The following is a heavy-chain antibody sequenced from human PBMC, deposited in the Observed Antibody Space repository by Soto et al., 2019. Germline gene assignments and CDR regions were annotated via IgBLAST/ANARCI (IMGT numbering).Heavy chain of an antibody. J-gene: IGHJ4*02. Sequence: EVQLLESGGGLVQPGGSLRLSCAASGFTFSSYAMSWVRQAPGKGLEWVSAISGSGGSTYYADSVKGRFTISRDNSKNTVYLQMNSLRAEDTAVYYCAKVGSYDYVWGSPVEMWGQGTLVTVSS. D-gene: IGHD3-16*01. CDR3: AKVGSYDYVWGSPVEM. CDR1: GFTFSSYA. V-gene: IGHV3-23*01. CDR2: ISGSGGST.